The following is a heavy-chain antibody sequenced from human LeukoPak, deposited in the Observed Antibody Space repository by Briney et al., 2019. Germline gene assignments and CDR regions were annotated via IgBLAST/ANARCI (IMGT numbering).Heavy chain of an antibody. V-gene: IGHV4-39*07. CDR3: ARGVWHDYGGNEPDY. CDR2: IYYSGST. CDR1: GGSISSSSYY. Sequence: SETLSLTCTVSGGSISSSSYYWGWIRQPPGKGLEWIGSIYYSGSTYYNPSLKSRVTISVDTSKNQFSLKLSSVTAADTAVYYCARGVWHDYGGNEPDYWGQGTLVTVSS. D-gene: IGHD4-23*01. J-gene: IGHJ4*02.